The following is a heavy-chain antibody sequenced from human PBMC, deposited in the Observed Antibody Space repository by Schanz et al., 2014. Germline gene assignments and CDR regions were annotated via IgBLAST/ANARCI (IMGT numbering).Heavy chain of an antibody. CDR1: GFTFSSYA. D-gene: IGHD3-10*01. V-gene: IGHV3-23*01. CDR3: AKGRFGELSAFDI. Sequence: EVQLLESGGGLVQPGGSLRLSCAASGFTFSSYAMSWVRQAPGKGLEWVSYVSRSTPDIYYADSVKGRFTISRDNSKSTLYVEMNSLRVEDTAVYYCAKGRFGELSAFDIWGQGTMVTVSS. J-gene: IGHJ3*02. CDR2: VSRSTPDI.